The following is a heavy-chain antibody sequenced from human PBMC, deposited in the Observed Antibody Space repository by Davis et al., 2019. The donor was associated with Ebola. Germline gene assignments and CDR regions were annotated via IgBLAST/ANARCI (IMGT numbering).Heavy chain of an antibody. D-gene: IGHD3-10*02. CDR3: AGLKWREAYYVEPDV. V-gene: IGHV4-34*01. CDR1: GGSFSGYY. Sequence: PSETLSLTCAVYGGSFSGYYWSWIRQPPGKGLEWIGEITHSGSTNYKPSLKSRVTISVDTSKNQFSLSLRSVTAADTAIYYCAGLKWREAYYVEPDVWGRGTTVTVSS. J-gene: IGHJ6*04. CDR2: ITHSGST.